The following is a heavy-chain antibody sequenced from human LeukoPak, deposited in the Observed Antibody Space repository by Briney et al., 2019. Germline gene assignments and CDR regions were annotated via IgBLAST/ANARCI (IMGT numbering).Heavy chain of an antibody. Sequence: GGSLRLSCAASGFTFRSYWMHWVRQAPGKGLVWVSRIKSDGSTNYADSVTGRFTISRSNTKKTVALQKNNLRADYTGVYYCARAPSEIGGYYPEYFRHWGQGTLITVSS. J-gene: IGHJ1*01. V-gene: IGHV3-74*01. CDR3: ARAPSEIGGYYPEYFRH. CDR1: GFTFRSYW. CDR2: IKSDGST. D-gene: IGHD3-22*01.